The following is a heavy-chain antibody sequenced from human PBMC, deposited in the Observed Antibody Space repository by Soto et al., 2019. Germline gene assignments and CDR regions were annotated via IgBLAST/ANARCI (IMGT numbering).Heavy chain of an antibody. CDR1: GYTFTSYC. D-gene: IGHD6-19*01. CDR3: ARDQGYFAVAGTGYFDY. J-gene: IGHJ4*02. CDR2: INPSGGST. V-gene: IGHV1-46*01. Sequence: ASVKVSCKASGYTFTSYCMHWVRQAPGQGLEWMGIINPSGGSTSYAQKFQGRVTMTRDTSTSTVYMELSSLRPEDTAVYYCARDQGYFAVAGTGYFDYWGQGTLVTVSS.